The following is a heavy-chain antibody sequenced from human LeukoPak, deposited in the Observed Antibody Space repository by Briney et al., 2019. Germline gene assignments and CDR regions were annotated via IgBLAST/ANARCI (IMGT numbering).Heavy chain of an antibody. Sequence: PSQTLSLTCTVSGGSFSSGGYYWSWIRQPPGKGLEWIGFIYHSGSTYYNPSLKSRVTIPVDRSKNQFSLKLNSVTAADTAVYYCARGSGLQLRTWGQGTMVTVSS. J-gene: IGHJ3*01. CDR1: GGSFSSGGYY. V-gene: IGHV4-30-2*01. CDR2: IYHSGST. D-gene: IGHD1-1*01. CDR3: ARGSGLQLRT.